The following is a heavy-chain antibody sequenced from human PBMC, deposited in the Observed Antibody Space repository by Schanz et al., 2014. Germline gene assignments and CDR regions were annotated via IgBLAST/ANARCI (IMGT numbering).Heavy chain of an antibody. J-gene: IGHJ4*02. V-gene: IGHV3-7*01. Sequence: EVQLVESGGGVVQPGRSLRLSCAASGFTFSSYGMHWVRQAPGEGLVWVANIKLDGSEKYYVDSVKGRFTISRDNAKNSLYLQMNSLTAEDTAVYYCAKYGTGKGVSFEYWGQGTLVTVSS. CDR2: IKLDGSEK. D-gene: IGHD1-26*01. CDR1: GFTFSSYG. CDR3: AKYGTGKGVSFEY.